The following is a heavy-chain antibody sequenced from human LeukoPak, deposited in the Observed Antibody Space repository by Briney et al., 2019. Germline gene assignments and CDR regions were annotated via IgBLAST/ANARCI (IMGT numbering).Heavy chain of an antibody. CDR3: TRVIVAVPGYFDYFDF. V-gene: IGHV3-7*01. CDR1: GFSFSNHY. J-gene: IGHJ4*02. Sequence: PGGSLRLFCTASGFSFSNHYMRWIRQAPGKGLEWVANINEDGSNKWHLGSVKGRFTVSRDNARNSLYLQMNSLRLEDTAVYYCTRVIVAVPGYFDYFDFWGQGVLVTVSS. CDR2: INEDGSNK. D-gene: IGHD6-19*01.